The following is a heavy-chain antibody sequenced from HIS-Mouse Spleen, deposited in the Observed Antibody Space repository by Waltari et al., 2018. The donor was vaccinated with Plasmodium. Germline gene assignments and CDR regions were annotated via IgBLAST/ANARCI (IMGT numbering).Heavy chain of an antibody. J-gene: IGHJ2*01. CDR1: GFTFVSYW. CDR2: IKQDGSEK. V-gene: IGHV3-7*01. D-gene: IGHD6-13*01. Sequence: VQLVESGGGLVQPGGSLRLPWAASGFTFVSYWMGWVRPAPGKGLEWVANIKQDGSEKYYVDSVKGRFTISRDNAKNSLYLQMNSLRAEDTAVYYCASSWYWYFDLWGRGTLVTVSS. CDR3: ASSWYWYFDL.